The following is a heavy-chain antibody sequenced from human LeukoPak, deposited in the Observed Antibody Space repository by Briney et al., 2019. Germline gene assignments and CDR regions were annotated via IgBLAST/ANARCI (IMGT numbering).Heavy chain of an antibody. CDR2: IYNDGST. CDR3: ARNILFAFDI. CDR1: GLTVSSSY. J-gene: IGHJ3*02. D-gene: IGHD2/OR15-2a*01. Sequence: GGSLRLSCAASGLTVSSSYMSWVRQAPGKGLEWVSIIYNDGSTYYADSMKGRFTISRDKSKNTLYLQVNSLRAEETAMYYCARNILFAFDIWGQGTMVTVSS. V-gene: IGHV3-53*01.